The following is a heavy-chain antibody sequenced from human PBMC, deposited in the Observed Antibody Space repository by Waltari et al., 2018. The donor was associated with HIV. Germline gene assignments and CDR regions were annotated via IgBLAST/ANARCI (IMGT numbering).Heavy chain of an antibody. CDR1: GLTFSHYA. Sequence: EVQLFESGGGLVQHGGSLRLSCAASGLTFSHYALSWVRQSPGKGLECVSAISGSGGTTYDADSVKGRFTISRDNSKNTLYLQMNSLRAGDTAVYYCAKEEYSSGWFGVSFQHWGQGTLVTVSS. CDR3: AKEEYSSGWFGVSFQH. V-gene: IGHV3-23*01. D-gene: IGHD6-19*01. CDR2: ISGSGGTT. J-gene: IGHJ1*01.